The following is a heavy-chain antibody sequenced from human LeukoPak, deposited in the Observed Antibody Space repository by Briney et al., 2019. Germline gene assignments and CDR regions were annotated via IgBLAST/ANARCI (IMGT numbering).Heavy chain of an antibody. CDR3: AKAPDGYSYAQ. Sequence: GGSLRLSCVASGFTFSSYGLHWVRQAPGKGLEWVAFIQFDGRNKYYAESVKGRFTISRDNSKNTLYLQMNSLRVEDTAVYYCAKAPDGYSYAQWGQGTLVTVSS. CDR2: IQFDGRNK. V-gene: IGHV3-30*02. J-gene: IGHJ4*02. D-gene: IGHD5-18*01. CDR1: GFTFSSYG.